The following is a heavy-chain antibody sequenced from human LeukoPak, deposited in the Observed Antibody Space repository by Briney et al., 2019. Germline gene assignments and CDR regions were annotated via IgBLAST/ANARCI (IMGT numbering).Heavy chain of an antibody. Sequence: GSSVTVSCKASGGTFSSYAISWVRQAPGQGLEWMGRIIPILGIANYAQKFQGRVTMTEDTSTDTAYMELSSLRSEDTAVYYCATDQGNGDLRVAAFDIWGQGTMVTVSS. J-gene: IGHJ3*02. D-gene: IGHD2-8*01. CDR1: GGTFSSYA. CDR3: ATDQGNGDLRVAAFDI. CDR2: IIPILGIA. V-gene: IGHV1-69*04.